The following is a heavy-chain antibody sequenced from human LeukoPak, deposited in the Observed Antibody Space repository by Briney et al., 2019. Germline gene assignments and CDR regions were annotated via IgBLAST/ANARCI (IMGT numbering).Heavy chain of an antibody. CDR1: GGSVSSGSYY. Sequence: SETLSLTCTVSGGSVSSGSYYWSWIRQPPGKGLEWIGYIYYSGSTNYNPALKSRVTISVDTSKNQFPLKLSSVTAADTAVYYCAREDYYDSSGYYGYWGQGTLVTVSS. CDR2: IYYSGST. CDR3: AREDYYDSSGYYGY. D-gene: IGHD3-22*01. V-gene: IGHV4-61*01. J-gene: IGHJ4*02.